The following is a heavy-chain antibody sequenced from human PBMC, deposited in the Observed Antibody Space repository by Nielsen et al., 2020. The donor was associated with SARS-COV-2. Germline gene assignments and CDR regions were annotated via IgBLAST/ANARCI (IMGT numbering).Heavy chain of an antibody. J-gene: IGHJ4*02. CDR2: IYHSGST. Sequence: SETLSLTCAVSGGSISSSNWWRWVRQPPGKGLAWIGEIYHSGSTNYNPSLKSRVTISVDKSKNQFSLKLSSVTAADTAVYYCARATYYYGSGSSYYFDYWGQGTLVTVSS. CDR3: ARATYYYGSGSSYYFDY. CDR1: GGSISSSNW. D-gene: IGHD3-10*01. V-gene: IGHV4-4*02.